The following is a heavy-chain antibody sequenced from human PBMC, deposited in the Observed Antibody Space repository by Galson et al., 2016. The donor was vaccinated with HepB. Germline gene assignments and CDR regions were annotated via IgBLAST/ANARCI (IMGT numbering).Heavy chain of an antibody. CDR2: IGAHNDRT. D-gene: IGHD4-17*01. CDR1: GYNFRVFG. J-gene: IGHJ5*02. Sequence: SGYNFRVFGITWVRQAPGQGLEWMGWIGAHNDRTNYAPKFQGRVTMTTDTSTSTAYVELRSLKSDDTAVYYCARAGAAVTTHFDLWGQGTPVAVSS. V-gene: IGHV1-18*01. CDR3: ARAGAAVTTHFDL.